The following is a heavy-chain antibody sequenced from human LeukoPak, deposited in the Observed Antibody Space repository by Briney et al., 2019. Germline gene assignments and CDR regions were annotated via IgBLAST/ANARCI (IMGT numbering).Heavy chain of an antibody. Sequence: ASVNVSCKASVYIFTIYGISWVRQPPRQGLEWMGWISGYNCNTNYAQKLQGRVTMTTGTSTSTDYMELRSLRSDDTAVYSCPRGKSNIAAGPDAYFDYWGQGTLVTASS. CDR1: VYIFTIYG. J-gene: IGHJ4*02. V-gene: IGHV1-18*01. D-gene: IGHD6-6*01. CDR2: ISGYNCNT. CDR3: PRGKSNIAAGPDAYFDY.